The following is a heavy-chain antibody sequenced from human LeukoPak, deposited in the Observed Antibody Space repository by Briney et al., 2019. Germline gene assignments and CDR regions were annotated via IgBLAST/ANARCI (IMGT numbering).Heavy chain of an antibody. D-gene: IGHD3-3*01. CDR2: IYYSGNT. V-gene: IGHV4-39*01. CDR1: GASISIISYY. CDR3: ARGRSIPIFGVVRIKRNYFDY. Sequence: SETLSLTCTVSGASISIISYYWGWIRQPPGKGLEWIGSIYYSGNTYYNPSLKSRVTISVDTSKNQFSLKLSSVTAADTAVYYCARGRSIPIFGVVRIKRNYFDYWGQGTLVTISS. J-gene: IGHJ4*02.